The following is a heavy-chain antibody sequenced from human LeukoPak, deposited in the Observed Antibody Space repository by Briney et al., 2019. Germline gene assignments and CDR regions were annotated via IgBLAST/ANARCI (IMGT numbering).Heavy chain of an antibody. CDR3: ARDQVKYYYDSSGYAYYYYYYMDV. V-gene: IGHV7-4-1*02. CDR2: INTSTGNP. Sequence: ASVKVSCKASGYTFTSYAMNWVRQAPGQGLEWMGWINTSTGNPTYAQGFTGRFVFSLDTSVSTAYLQISSLKAEDTAVYYCARDQVKYYYDSSGYAYYYYYYMDVWGKGTTVTVSS. D-gene: IGHD3-22*01. J-gene: IGHJ6*03. CDR1: GYTFTSYA.